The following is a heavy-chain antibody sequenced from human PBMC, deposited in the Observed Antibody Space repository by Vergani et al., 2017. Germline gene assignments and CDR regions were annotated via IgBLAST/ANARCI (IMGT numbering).Heavy chain of an antibody. CDR3: ANSVMAGNVGVAYFGMDV. D-gene: IGHD2-8*01. CDR2: IRYDGSSE. J-gene: IGHJ6*02. Sequence: QVQILQSGGGVVQPGGSLRLSCTLSGFTLHTYGIHWVRQAPGKGLEWVSFIRYDGSSEYYGDSVKGRFTISRDKSQNTVNLQMNSLRTEDTAVYFCANSVMAGNVGVAYFGMDVWGRGTTVTVSS. CDR1: GFTLHTYG. V-gene: IGHV3-30*02.